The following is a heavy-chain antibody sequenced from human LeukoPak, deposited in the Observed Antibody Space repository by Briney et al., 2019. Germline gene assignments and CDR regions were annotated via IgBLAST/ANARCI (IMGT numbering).Heavy chain of an antibody. V-gene: IGHV1-69*05. Sequence: SAKVSCKASGGTFSSYAISWVRQAPGQGLEWMGGIIPIFGTASYAQKFQGRVTITTDESTSTAYMELSSLRSEDTAVYYCARDSSSYRYYFDYWGQGTLVTVSS. CDR3: ARDSSSYRYYFDY. CDR2: IIPIFGTA. CDR1: GGTFSSYA. J-gene: IGHJ4*02. D-gene: IGHD6-13*01.